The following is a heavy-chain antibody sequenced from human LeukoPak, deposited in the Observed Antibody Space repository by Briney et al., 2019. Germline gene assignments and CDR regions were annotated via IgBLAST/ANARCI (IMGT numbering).Heavy chain of an antibody. D-gene: IGHD6-13*01. CDR2: IIPIFGTA. Sequence: ASVKVSCKASGGTFSSYAISWVRQAPGQGLEWMGGIIPIFGTANYAQKFQGRVTITTDESTSTAYVELSSLRSEDTAVYYCARDGQQQIDYYMDVWGKGTTVTVSS. J-gene: IGHJ6*03. CDR1: GGTFSSYA. CDR3: ARDGQQQIDYYMDV. V-gene: IGHV1-69*05.